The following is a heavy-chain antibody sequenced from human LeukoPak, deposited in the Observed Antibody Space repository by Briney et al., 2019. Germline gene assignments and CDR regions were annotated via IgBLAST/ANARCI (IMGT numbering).Heavy chain of an antibody. CDR3: ARDATYYYYMDV. CDR1: GFTFITYW. J-gene: IGHJ6*03. Sequence: RGSLRLSCAASGFTFITYWMHWVRRAPGKGLVWFSRINSDGSSTSYADSVKGRFTISRDNAKNSRYLQMNSLRAEDTSVYYCARDATYYYYMDVWGKGTTVTVSS. V-gene: IGHV3-74*01. D-gene: IGHD2-15*01. CDR2: INSDGSST.